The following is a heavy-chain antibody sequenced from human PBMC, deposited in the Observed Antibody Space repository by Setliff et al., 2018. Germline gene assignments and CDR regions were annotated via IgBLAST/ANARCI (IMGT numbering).Heavy chain of an antibody. D-gene: IGHD5-18*01. J-gene: IGHJ4*02. Sequence: SVKVSCKTSRGAFSNYAISWVRQAPGQGLEWMGGTTPIFTTANYAQKFQGRVTITADESTSTAYMELSSLKSEDTAVYYCARSPFPVDTVMVTTFDSWGQGTLVTVSS. CDR1: RGAFSNYA. CDR3: ARSPFPVDTVMVTTFDS. V-gene: IGHV1-69*13. CDR2: TTPIFTTA.